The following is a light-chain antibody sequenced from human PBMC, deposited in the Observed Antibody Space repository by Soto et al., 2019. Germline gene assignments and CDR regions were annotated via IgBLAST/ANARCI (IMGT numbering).Light chain of an antibody. CDR3: HQYNSAPRT. CDR2: GAS. V-gene: IGKV3-20*01. J-gene: IGKJ1*01. Sequence: LELTQAPGTLSLSPGERATLSCRASQSVSSSYVAWYQQKPGQAPRLLIYGASTRATGIPDRFSGSGSGTDFILSISRLEPEDFAVYYCHQYNSAPRTFGQGTKVDIK. CDR1: QSVSSSY.